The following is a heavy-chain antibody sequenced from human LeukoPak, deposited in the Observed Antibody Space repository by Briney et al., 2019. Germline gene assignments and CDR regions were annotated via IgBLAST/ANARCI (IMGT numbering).Heavy chain of an antibody. CDR1: VFTFTSSA. CDR3: AAGTGGSYYRRYYYYGMDV. D-gene: IGHD1-26*01. J-gene: IGHJ6*02. Sequence: GTSVNVSCKASVFTFTSSAMQWVRQARGQRLEWIGLIVVGSGNTNYAQKFQEKVTITRDMSTSTAYMELSSLRSGDTAVYYCAAGTGGSYYRRYYYYGMDVWGQGTTVTVSS. CDR2: IVVGSGNT. V-gene: IGHV1-58*02.